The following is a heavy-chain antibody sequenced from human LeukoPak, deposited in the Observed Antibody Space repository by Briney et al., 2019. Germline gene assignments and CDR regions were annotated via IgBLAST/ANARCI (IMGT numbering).Heavy chain of an antibody. J-gene: IGHJ4*02. CDR1: GFTFRSYG. V-gene: IGHV3-33*01. D-gene: IGHD6-13*01. Sequence: GGSLRPSCAASGFTFRSYGMHWVRQAPGKGLEWVAIVWYDGNNKYYADSVKGRFTVSRDNSKDTVSLQLNSLRAEDTAVYYCARGSEAAAGAFDFWGQGALVTVPS. CDR3: ARGSEAAAGAFDF. CDR2: VWYDGNNK.